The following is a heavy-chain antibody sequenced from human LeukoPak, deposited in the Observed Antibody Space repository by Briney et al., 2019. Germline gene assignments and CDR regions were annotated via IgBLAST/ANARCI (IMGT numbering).Heavy chain of an antibody. D-gene: IGHD1-26*01. CDR1: GYSVTTHW. Sequence: GESLKISCKASGYSVTTHWIGWVRQMPGKRLEWMGIIYPDDSDTKYSPSFQGQVTISADKSISTAFLQWSSLKASDTAMYYCASATGSFSYFDYWGQGTLVTVSS. CDR2: IYPDDSDT. CDR3: ASATGSFSYFDY. J-gene: IGHJ4*02. V-gene: IGHV5-51*01.